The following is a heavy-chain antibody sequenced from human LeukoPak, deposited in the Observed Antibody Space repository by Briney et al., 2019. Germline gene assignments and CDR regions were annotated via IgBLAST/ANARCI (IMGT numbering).Heavy chain of an antibody. Sequence: SETLSLTCTVSGGSISSSSYYWGWIRQPPGKGLEWIGYIYYSGSTNYNPSLKSRVTISVDTSKNQFSLKLSSVTAADTAVYYCAREIYSSGWSSGFDYWGQGTLVTVSS. CDR3: AREIYSSGWSSGFDY. V-gene: IGHV4-61*01. CDR2: IYYSGST. D-gene: IGHD6-19*01. J-gene: IGHJ4*02. CDR1: GGSISSSSYY.